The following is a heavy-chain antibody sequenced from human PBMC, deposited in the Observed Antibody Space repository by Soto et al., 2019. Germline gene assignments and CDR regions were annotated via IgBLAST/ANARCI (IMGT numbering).Heavy chain of an antibody. CDR1: GYTFINYH. Sequence: QVQLVQSGGEVKKPGASVTVSCKASGYTFINYHITWVRQAPGQGLEWMAWINTYNGMTDYAQRFQGRVTMTRDTFTSTAYMELRNLGSDDTAVYFCAKSPRGEMATAWGQGTLVTVSS. CDR3: AKSPRGEMATA. V-gene: IGHV1-18*01. D-gene: IGHD5-12*01. CDR2: INTYNGMT. J-gene: IGHJ5*02.